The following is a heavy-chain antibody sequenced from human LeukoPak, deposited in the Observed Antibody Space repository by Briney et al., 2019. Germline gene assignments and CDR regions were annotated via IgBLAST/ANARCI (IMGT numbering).Heavy chain of an antibody. V-gene: IGHV4-39*01. J-gene: IGHJ4*02. CDR1: GDSISSGPYY. Sequence: SETLSLTCTVSGDSISSGPYYWGWIRQPPGKGLEWIGNIYYGENTYYNPSLKSRVTISIDTSNNQFYLKLSSLTAADTAVYYCVRRDDSSGYHKIFDYWGQGTLVTVSS. CDR2: IYYGENT. CDR3: VRRDDSSGYHKIFDY. D-gene: IGHD3-22*01.